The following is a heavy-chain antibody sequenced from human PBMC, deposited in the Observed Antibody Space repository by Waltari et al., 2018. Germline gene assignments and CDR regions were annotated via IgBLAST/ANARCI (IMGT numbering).Heavy chain of an antibody. J-gene: IGHJ5*02. CDR3: ARGTDITMVRGVIIMSWFDP. CDR2: NKHSGST. CDR1: GGSFSGYY. Sequence: QVQLQQWGAGLLKPSETLSLTCAVYGGSFSGYYWSWIRQPPWKGLEWIGENKHSGSTNYNPSLKSRVTISVETSKNQFSMKLSSVTAADTAVYYCARGTDITMVRGVIIMSWFDPWGQGTLVTVSS. V-gene: IGHV4-34*01. D-gene: IGHD3-10*01.